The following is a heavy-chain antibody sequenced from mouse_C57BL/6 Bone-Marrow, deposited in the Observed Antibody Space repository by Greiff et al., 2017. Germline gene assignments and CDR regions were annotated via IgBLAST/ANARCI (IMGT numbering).Heavy chain of an antibody. CDR3: ARNYSNYAMDY. Sequence: QVQLQQSGPGLVQPSQSLSITCTVSGFSLTSYGVHWVRQSPGKGLEWLGVIWRGGSTDYNAAFISRLGISKDNSKSQVFFKMNSLQADDTAIYYCARNYSNYAMDYWGQGTSVTVSA. CDR1: GFSLTSYG. D-gene: IGHD2-5*01. CDR2: IWRGGST. J-gene: IGHJ4*01. V-gene: IGHV2-2*01.